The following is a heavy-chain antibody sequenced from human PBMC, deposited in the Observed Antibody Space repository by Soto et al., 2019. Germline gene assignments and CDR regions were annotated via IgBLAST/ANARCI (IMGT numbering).Heavy chain of an antibody. Sequence: EVQLLESGGTLVQPGESLRLSCEVSGFSFSSFAMNWVRQAPGEGLEWVSSIRGTATSYADSVKGRFTISRDNSKNTVYLQMNTLRCEDTAVYYCAQCAVLMTTSWGWCNWFDPWGQGTLVIVSS. CDR1: GFSFSSFA. J-gene: IGHJ5*02. V-gene: IGHV3-23*01. CDR2: IRGTAT. D-gene: IGHD1-1*01. CDR3: AQCAVLMTTSWGWCNWFDP.